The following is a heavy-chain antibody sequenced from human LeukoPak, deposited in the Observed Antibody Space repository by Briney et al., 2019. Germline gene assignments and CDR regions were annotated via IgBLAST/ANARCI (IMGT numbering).Heavy chain of an antibody. J-gene: IGHJ4*02. CDR1: GFTFNTYS. CDR2: ISSGGSTI. Sequence: PGGSLGLSCAASGFTFNTYSMDWVRQAPGKGLEWVAFISSGGSTIYYADSVKGRFTISRDNAKNSLYLQMNSLRDEDTAIYYCARRDCWGQGSLVTVSS. V-gene: IGHV3-48*02. CDR3: ARRDC.